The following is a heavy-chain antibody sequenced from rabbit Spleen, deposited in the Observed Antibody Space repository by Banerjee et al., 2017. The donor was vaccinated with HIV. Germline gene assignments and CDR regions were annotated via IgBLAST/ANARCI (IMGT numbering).Heavy chain of an antibody. CDR3: AREDVGGSVSL. J-gene: IGHJ4*01. D-gene: IGHD1-1*01. CDR2: IDPVFGIT. CDR1: GFTLSSYY. V-gene: IGHV1S7*01. Sequence: HLKESGGGLVQPGGSLKLSCTASGFTLSSYYMNWVRQAPGKGLEWIGYIDPVFGITYYANWVNGRFSISRENAQNTVFLQMTSLTAADTATYFCAREDVGGSVSLWGPGTLVTVS.